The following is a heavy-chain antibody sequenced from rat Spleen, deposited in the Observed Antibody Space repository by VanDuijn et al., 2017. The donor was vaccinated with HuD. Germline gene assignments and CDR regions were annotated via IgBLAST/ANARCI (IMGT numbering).Heavy chain of an antibody. CDR2: ISPSGGST. D-gene: IGHD5-1*01. CDR3: TREARGGSSDY. J-gene: IGHJ2*01. V-gene: IGHV5-27*01. CDR1: GFTFSNYD. Sequence: EVQLVESGGGLVQPRGSLKLSCAASGFTFSNYDMAWVRQAPTTGLEWVASISPSGGSTYYRDSVKGRFTISRDNAKSTLYLQMNSLRSEDTATYYCTREARGGSSDYWGQGIMVTVSS.